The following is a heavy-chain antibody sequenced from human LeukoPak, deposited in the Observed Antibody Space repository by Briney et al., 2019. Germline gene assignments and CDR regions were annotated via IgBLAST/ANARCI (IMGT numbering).Heavy chain of an antibody. Sequence: ASVKDSSKASGYTFTGYYIHWVRQAPGQGLEWMGWINPDSGGTNYAQKFQGRVTMTRDTSITTAYMELSRLRSDDTAVYYCARDPLRRTFDYWGQGTLVTVSS. CDR3: ARDPLRRTFDY. V-gene: IGHV1-2*02. J-gene: IGHJ4*02. CDR2: INPDSGGT. CDR1: GYTFTGYY. D-gene: IGHD4-17*01.